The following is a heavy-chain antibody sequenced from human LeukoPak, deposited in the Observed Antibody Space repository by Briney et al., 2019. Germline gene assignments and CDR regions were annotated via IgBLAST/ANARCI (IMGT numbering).Heavy chain of an antibody. CDR2: ISAYNGNT. CDR3: ARVRVTELKLQNDY. V-gene: IGHV1-18*01. J-gene: IGHJ4*02. Sequence: ASVKVSCKASGYTFTSYGISWVRQAPGQGLEWMGWISAYNGNTNYAQKLQGRVTMTTGTSTSTAYMELRSLRSDDTAVYYCARVRVTELKLQNDYWGQGTLVTVSS. D-gene: IGHD1-7*01. CDR1: GYTFTSYG.